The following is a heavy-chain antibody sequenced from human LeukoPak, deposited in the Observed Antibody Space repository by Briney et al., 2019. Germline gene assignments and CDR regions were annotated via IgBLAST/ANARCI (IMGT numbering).Heavy chain of an antibody. J-gene: IGHJ1*01. CDR3: ARSISSSWWEFFQH. D-gene: IGHD6-13*01. CDR2: IYSSGST. V-gene: IGHV4-4*07. Sequence: PSETLSLTCTVSGGSISSYYWSWIRQPAGKGLEWIGRIYSSGSTNYIPSLKSRVTMSVDTSNNQFSLKLSSVTAADTAVYYCARSISSSWWEFFQHWGQGTLVTVSS. CDR1: GGSISSYY.